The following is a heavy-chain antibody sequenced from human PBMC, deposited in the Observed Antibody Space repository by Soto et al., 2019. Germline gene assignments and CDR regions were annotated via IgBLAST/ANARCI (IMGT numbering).Heavy chain of an antibody. J-gene: IGHJ5*02. CDR2: INHSGST. Sequence: SETLSLTCAVYGGSFSGYYWSWIRQPPGKGLEWIGEINHSGSTNYNPSLKSRVTISVDTSKNQFSLKLSSVTAADTAVYYCARGRGMITFGGVIVIRGHNWFDPWGQGTLVTVSS. CDR3: ARGRGMITFGGVIVIRGHNWFDP. D-gene: IGHD3-16*02. CDR1: GGSFSGYY. V-gene: IGHV4-34*01.